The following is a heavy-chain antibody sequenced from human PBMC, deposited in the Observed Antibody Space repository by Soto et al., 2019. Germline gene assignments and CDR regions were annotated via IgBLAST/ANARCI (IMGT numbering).Heavy chain of an antibody. J-gene: IGHJ5*02. V-gene: IGHV1-18*01. CDR2: IIANIGTT. CDR3: ARDQSPIWFDP. CDR1: GDTFSSYA. Sequence: GASVKVSCKASGDTFSSYAISWVRQAPGQGLEWMGWIIANIGTTNYAQKFQGRVTMTADTSTSTAYMELRSLRSDDTAVYYCARDQSPIWFDPWGQGTLVTVSS.